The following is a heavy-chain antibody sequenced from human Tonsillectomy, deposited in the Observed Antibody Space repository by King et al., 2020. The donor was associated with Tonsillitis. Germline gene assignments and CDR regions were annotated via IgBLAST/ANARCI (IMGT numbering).Heavy chain of an antibody. V-gene: IGHV4-59*08. CDR1: GGSMSSSY. J-gene: IGHJ2*01. CDR2: VYYSGNT. D-gene: IGHD6-13*01. Sequence: VQLQESGPGLVKPSETLSLTCTVSGGSMSSSYWSWVRQPPGQGLEWIGYVYYSGNTYYNPSLSSRVTISIDTSKNHFSLRLSSVTAADTAVYYCARSGIPAADWYFDLWGRGTLVTVSS. CDR3: ARSGIPAADWYFDL.